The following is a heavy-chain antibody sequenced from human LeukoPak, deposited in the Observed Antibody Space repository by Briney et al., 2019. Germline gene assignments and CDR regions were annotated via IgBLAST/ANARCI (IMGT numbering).Heavy chain of an antibody. J-gene: IGHJ4*02. CDR2: INPNSGGT. V-gene: IGHV1-2*02. Sequence: ASVKVSCKASGYTFTGYYMHWVRQAPGQGLDWMGWINPNSGGTNYAQKFQGRVIMTRDTSISTAYMELSRLRSDDTAVYYCARDPGSGWYYFDYWGQGTLVTVSS. D-gene: IGHD6-19*01. CDR3: ARDPGSGWYYFDY. CDR1: GYTFTGYY.